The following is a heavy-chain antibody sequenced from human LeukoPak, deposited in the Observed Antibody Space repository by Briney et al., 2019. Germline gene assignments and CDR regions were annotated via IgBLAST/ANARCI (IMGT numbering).Heavy chain of an antibody. D-gene: IGHD3-10*02. Sequence: PGGSLRLSCVASGFTFTAYNMNWVRQAPGKGLEWLSYISGSGGDTFYADSVKGRYTISRDNGRNSVYLQMNSLRAEDTAVYYCAELGITMIGGVWGKGTTVTISS. CDR2: ISGSGGDT. CDR3: AELGITMIGGV. CDR1: GFTFTAYN. V-gene: IGHV3-48*01. J-gene: IGHJ6*04.